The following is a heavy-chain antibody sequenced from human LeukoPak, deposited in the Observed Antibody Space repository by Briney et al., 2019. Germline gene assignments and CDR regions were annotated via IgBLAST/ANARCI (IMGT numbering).Heavy chain of an antibody. CDR3: ARHRAEMATITDDTFDM. V-gene: IGHV4-4*09. CDR1: GISITPYS. D-gene: IGHD5-24*01. J-gene: IGHJ3*02. CDR2: FYTSGNH. Sequence: SETLSLTCSVSGISITPYSWNWVRQPPGRGLEWVGYFYTSGNHHQNPSLKSRVTMSIDASKNQFSLRLSSMTAADTAGYYCARHRAEMATITDDTFDMWGQGTMVTVSS.